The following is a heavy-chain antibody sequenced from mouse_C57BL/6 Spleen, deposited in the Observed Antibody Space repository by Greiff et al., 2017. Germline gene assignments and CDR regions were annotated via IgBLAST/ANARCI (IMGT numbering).Heavy chain of an antibody. D-gene: IGHD1-1*01. Sequence: EVQLVESEGGLVQPGSSMKLSCTASGFTFSDYYMAWVRQVPEKGLEWVANINYDGSSTYYLDSLKSRFIISRDNAKNILYLQMSSLKSEDTATYYCARVTTVGNFDVWGTGTTVTVSS. CDR2: INYDGSST. CDR1: GFTFSDYY. V-gene: IGHV5-16*01. J-gene: IGHJ1*03. CDR3: ARVTTVGNFDV.